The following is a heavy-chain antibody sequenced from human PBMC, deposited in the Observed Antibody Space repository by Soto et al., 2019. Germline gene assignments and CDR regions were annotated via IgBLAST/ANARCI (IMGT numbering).Heavy chain of an antibody. J-gene: IGHJ4*02. CDR2: ISYDGSNK. D-gene: IGHD1-7*01. V-gene: IGHV3-30*18. CDR1: GFTFSSYG. CDR3: AKDSTGTTKKSSDY. Sequence: PGGSLRLSCAASGFTFSSYGMHWVRQAPGKGLEWVAVISYDGSNKYYADSVKGRFTISRDNSKNTLYLQMNSLRAEDTAVYYCAKDSTGTTKKSSDYWGQGTLVTVSS.